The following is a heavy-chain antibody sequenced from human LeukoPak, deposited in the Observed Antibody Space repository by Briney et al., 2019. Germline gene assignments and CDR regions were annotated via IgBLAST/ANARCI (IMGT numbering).Heavy chain of an antibody. CDR3: ARDPPDQHIVGATLDAFDI. D-gene: IGHD1-26*01. V-gene: IGHV4-61*02. Sequence: RPSQTLSLTCTVSGGSISSGSYYWSWIRQPAGKGLEWIGRIYTSGSTNYNPSLKSRVTISVDTSKNQFSLKLSSVTAADTAVYYCARDPPDQHIVGATLDAFDIWGQGTMVTVSS. CDR2: IYTSGST. CDR1: GGSISSGSYY. J-gene: IGHJ3*02.